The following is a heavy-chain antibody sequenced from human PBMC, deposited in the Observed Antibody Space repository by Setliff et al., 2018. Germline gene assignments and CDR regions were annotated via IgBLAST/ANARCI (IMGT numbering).Heavy chain of an antibody. CDR3: ARQKYWSGYYGEGYYYYMDV. J-gene: IGHJ6*03. V-gene: IGHV4-39*01. D-gene: IGHD3-3*01. CDR2: VDYSGRN. Sequence: PSETLSLTCTVSGGSITSSTYYWGWIRQPPGKGLEWIGSVDYSGRNHYSPSLKSRVAIFADTSKNQFSLLLNSVTAADTAVYYCARQKYWSGYYGEGYYYYMDVWGKGTTVTVSS. CDR1: GGSITSSTYY.